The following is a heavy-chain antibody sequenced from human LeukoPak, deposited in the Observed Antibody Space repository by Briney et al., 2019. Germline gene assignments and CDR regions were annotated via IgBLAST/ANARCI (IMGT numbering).Heavy chain of an antibody. CDR2: INPNSGGT. CDR3: AKSAAGSSGSLLHY. D-gene: IGHD3-10*01. J-gene: IGHJ4*02. V-gene: IGHV1-2*04. CDR1: GYTFTGYY. Sequence: ASVKVSCKASGYTFTGYYMHWVRQAPGQGLEWMGWINPNSGGTNYAQKFQGWVTMTRDTSISTAYMELSRLRSDDTAVYYCAKSAAGSSGSLLHYWGQGTLVTVSS.